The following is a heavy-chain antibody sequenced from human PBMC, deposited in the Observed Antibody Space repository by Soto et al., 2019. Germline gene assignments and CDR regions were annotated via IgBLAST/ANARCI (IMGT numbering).Heavy chain of an antibody. D-gene: IGHD3-9*01. J-gene: IGHJ6*02. CDR3: ARDGKHLLTGYYRGYYYGMDV. CDR2: INAGNGNT. Sequence: QVQLVQSGAEVKKPGASVKVSCKASGYTFTSYAMHWVRQAPGQRLEWMGWINAGNGNTKYSQKFQGRVTITRDTYASTAYKELRSLRSEDTAVYYCARDGKHLLTGYYRGYYYGMDVWGQGTTVTVSS. CDR1: GYTFTSYA. V-gene: IGHV1-3*01.